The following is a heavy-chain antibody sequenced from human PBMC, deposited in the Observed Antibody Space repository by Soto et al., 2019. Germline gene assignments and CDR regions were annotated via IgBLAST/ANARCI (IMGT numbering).Heavy chain of an antibody. D-gene: IGHD1-26*01. Sequence: QVQLQQWGAGLLKPSETLSLTCAVYGGSTSGYCWNWVRQSPGKGLEWIGEVNHSGSTKYSPSLKSRVTISVDTSKNQLSLKLSSVTAADTAVYYCARSGGCYSGTFGSHYVLDVWGQGTTVTVSS. CDR2: VNHSGST. CDR3: ARSGGCYSGTFGSHYVLDV. V-gene: IGHV4-34*02. J-gene: IGHJ6*02. CDR1: GGSTSGYC.